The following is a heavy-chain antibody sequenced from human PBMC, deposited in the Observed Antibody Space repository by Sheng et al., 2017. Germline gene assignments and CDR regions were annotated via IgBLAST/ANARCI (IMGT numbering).Heavy chain of an antibody. Sequence: EVQLLESGGGLVQPGGPVRLSCGGSGFTFSAYLMTWVRQAPGKGPEWVSSLSPNGHNTHYADSVKGRFTISRDNSKSTLSLEMNGLRAEDTALYYCARGLFSGWYEAFDIWGQGTMVTVSS. CDR2: LSPNGHNT. CDR1: GFTFSAYL. CDR3: ARGLFSGWYEAFDI. V-gene: IGHV3-23*01. J-gene: IGHJ3*02. D-gene: IGHD6-19*01.